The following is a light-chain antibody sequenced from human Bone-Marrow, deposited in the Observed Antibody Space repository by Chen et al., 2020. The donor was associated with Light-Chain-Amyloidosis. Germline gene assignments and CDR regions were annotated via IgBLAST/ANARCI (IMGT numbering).Light chain of an antibody. CDR2: DDS. J-gene: IGLJ3*02. V-gene: IGLV3-21*02. CDR1: NIGSTS. Sequence: SYVLTQPSSVSVAPGQTATIACGGNNIGSTSVHWYQQTPGQAPLLVVYDDSDRPSGIPERLCGSNSGNTATLTISRVEAGDEAEYYCQVWDRSSDRPVFGGGTKLTVL. CDR3: QVWDRSSDRPV.